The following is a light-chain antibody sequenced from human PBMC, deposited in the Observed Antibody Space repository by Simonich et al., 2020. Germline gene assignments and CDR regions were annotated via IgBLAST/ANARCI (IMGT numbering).Light chain of an antibody. CDR1: QRVLYSSNNKNY. J-gene: IGKJ1*01. V-gene: IGKV4-1*01. CDR2: WAS. CDR3: QQYYSTPPT. Sequence: DIVMTQSPDSLAVSLGERATINCKSSQRVLYSSNNKNYLAWYQQKQGQPPKLLIYWASTRESGVPDRFSGSGSGTDFTLTISSLQAEDVAVYYCQQYYSTPPTFGQGTKVEIK.